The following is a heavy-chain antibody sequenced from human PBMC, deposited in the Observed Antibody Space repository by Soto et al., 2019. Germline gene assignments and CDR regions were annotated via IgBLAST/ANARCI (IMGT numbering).Heavy chain of an antibody. D-gene: IGHD6-6*01. Sequence: GGSLILSCAASGFTFSRHWMHWVRQAPGKGLVWVSRIHSDGSSTSYADSVKGRFTISRDNAKNTVYLQMNSLRAEDTAVYYCTRGGIYGSSSNDAHDIWGLGTMVTVSS. CDR3: TRGGIYGSSSNDAHDI. CDR2: IHSDGSST. J-gene: IGHJ3*02. CDR1: GFTFSRHW. V-gene: IGHV3-74*01.